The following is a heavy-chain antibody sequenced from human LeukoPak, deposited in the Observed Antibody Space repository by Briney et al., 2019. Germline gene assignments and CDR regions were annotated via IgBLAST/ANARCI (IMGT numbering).Heavy chain of an antibody. CDR2: IGEDGTKT. Sequence: GSLRLSCAASGFTFDSNWMSWVRQAPGKGLEWVANIGEDGTKTYYVDSVRGRFTISRDNAKNSLYLLMNSLRDEDTAVYYCARGPPLFDPWGQGTLVAVSS. V-gene: IGHV3-7*01. CDR3: ARGPPLFDP. CDR1: GFTFDSNW. J-gene: IGHJ5*02.